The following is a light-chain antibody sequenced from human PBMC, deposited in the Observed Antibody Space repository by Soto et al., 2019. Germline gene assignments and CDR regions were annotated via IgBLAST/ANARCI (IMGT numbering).Light chain of an antibody. J-gene: IGLJ2*01. Sequence: QSVLTQPPSASGTPGQTVTISCSGSRSNIGRNTLNWYQQFPGTAPQLLISTSNHRPSGVRDRFSGSKSGTSASLAISGLQSDDEADYYCAAWDDSLNAVVFGGGTKLTVL. CDR3: AAWDDSLNAVV. V-gene: IGLV1-44*01. CDR1: RSNIGRNT. CDR2: TSN.